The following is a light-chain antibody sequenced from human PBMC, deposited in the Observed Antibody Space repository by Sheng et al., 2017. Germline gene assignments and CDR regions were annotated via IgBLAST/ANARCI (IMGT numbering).Light chain of an antibody. V-gene: IGLV2-14*02. J-gene: IGLJ1*01. CDR2: EGS. Sequence: QSALTQPASVSGSPGQSITISCTGTSSDVGSYNLVSWYQQYSGKAPKLMIYEGSKRPSGVPDRFSGSKSGNTASLTVSGLQAEDEADYYCSSYAGNTNFLFGSGTKITVL. CDR3: SSYAGNTNFL. CDR1: SSDVGSYNL.